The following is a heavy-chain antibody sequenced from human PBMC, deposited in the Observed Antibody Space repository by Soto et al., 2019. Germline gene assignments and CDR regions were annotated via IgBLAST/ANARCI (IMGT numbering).Heavy chain of an antibody. Sequence: QVQLVESGGGVVQPGRSLRLSCAASGFTFSSYGMHWVRQAPGKGLEWVAVIWDDGSNKYYADSVKGRFTISRDNSKNTLYLQMNSLRAEDTAVYYCAREAIETYSSSWYGAVDYWGQGTLVTVSS. D-gene: IGHD6-13*01. J-gene: IGHJ4*02. CDR1: GFTFSSYG. CDR2: IWDDGSNK. V-gene: IGHV3-33*01. CDR3: AREAIETYSSSWYGAVDY.